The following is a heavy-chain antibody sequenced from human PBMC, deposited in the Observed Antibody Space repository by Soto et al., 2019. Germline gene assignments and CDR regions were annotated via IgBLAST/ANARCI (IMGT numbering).Heavy chain of an antibody. J-gene: IGHJ4*02. Sequence: EVHLLESGGGLVQPGGSLRLSCVASGFSFTNFIMSWVRQAPGKGLEWVSLITASGDNTAYTDSVKGRFTVSRDNSKNTLYLRMNSLRGEDTALYFCAKGYMTHYFDYRGQGSLVTVSA. CDR1: GFSFTNFI. CDR2: ITASGDNT. V-gene: IGHV3-23*01. CDR3: AKGYMTHYFDY. D-gene: IGHD6-13*01.